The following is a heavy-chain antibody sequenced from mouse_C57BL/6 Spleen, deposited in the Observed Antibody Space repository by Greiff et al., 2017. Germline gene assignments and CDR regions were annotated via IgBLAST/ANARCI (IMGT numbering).Heavy chain of an antibody. CDR2: ISDGGSYT. Sequence: EVNVVESGGGLVKPGGSLKLSCAASGFTFSSYAMSWVRQTPEKRLEWVATISDGGSYTYYPDNVKGRFTISRDNAKNNLYLQMSHLKSEDTAMYYWARDYYGSFYYFDYWGQGTTLTVSS. CDR1: GFTFSSYA. CDR3: ARDYYGSFYYFDY. D-gene: IGHD1-1*01. V-gene: IGHV5-4*01. J-gene: IGHJ2*01.